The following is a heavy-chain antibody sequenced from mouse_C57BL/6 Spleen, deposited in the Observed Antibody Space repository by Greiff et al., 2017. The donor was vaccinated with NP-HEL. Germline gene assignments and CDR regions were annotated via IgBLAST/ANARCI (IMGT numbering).Heavy chain of an antibody. CDR2: IYPGDGDT. J-gene: IGHJ2*01. CDR1: GYAFSSSW. D-gene: IGHD1-1*01. CDR3: ARSGDYYGSRTYYFDY. V-gene: IGHV1-82*01. Sequence: VQLKESGPELVKPGASVKISCKASGYAFSSSWMNWVKQRPGKGLEWIGRIYPGDGDTNYNGKFKGKATLTADKSSSTAYMQLSSLTSEDSAVYFCARSGDYYGSRTYYFDYWGQGTTLTVSS.